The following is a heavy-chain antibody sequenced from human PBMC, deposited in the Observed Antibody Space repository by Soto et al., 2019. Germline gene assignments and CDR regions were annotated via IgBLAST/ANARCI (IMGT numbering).Heavy chain of an antibody. Sequence: SPVKVSRKGSGGSYSIYVISCVRQAPGQGLEWMGGIIPIFGTANYAQKFQGRVTITADESTSTAYMELSSLRSEDTAVYYCAIDNRLTIFGVVTAFDYWGQGTLVTVSS. CDR2: IIPIFGTA. CDR1: GGSYSIYV. V-gene: IGHV1-69*01. D-gene: IGHD3-3*01. CDR3: AIDNRLTIFGVVTAFDY. J-gene: IGHJ4*03.